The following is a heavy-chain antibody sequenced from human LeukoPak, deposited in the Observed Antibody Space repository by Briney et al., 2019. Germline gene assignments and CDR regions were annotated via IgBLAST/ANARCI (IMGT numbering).Heavy chain of an antibody. J-gene: IGHJ6*03. CDR3: ARDPTLIAAAGYYYMDV. V-gene: IGHV3-21*01. CDR2: ISSSSSYI. CDR1: GFTFSSYS. Sequence: GGSLRLSCAASGFTFSSYSMNWVRQAPGKGLEWVSSISSSSSYIYYADSVKGRFTISRDNAKNSLYLQMNSLRAEDTAVYYCARDPTLIAAAGYYYMDVWGKGTTVTASS. D-gene: IGHD6-13*01.